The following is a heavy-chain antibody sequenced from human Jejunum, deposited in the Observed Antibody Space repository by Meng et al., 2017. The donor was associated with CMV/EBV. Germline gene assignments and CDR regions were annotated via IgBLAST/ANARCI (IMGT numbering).Heavy chain of an antibody. CDR3: ARGRRNEPLFDY. Sequence: QVQLVQSGAEAKKPXSSVKVACKTSGGSFSTHTFSWVRQAPGQGLEWMGGLIAVFDKTKAAPRFQDRVTFTADESTSTAYMELSSLTFDDTAVYFCARGRRNEPLFDYWGQGTLVTVSS. D-gene: IGHD1-14*01. V-gene: IGHV1-69*13. J-gene: IGHJ4*02. CDR2: LIAVFDKT. CDR1: GGSFSTHT.